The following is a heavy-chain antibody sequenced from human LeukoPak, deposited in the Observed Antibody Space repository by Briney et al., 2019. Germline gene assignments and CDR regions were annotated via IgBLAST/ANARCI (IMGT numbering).Heavy chain of an antibody. CDR1: GGSFSGYY. D-gene: IGHD4-17*01. CDR2: INHSGST. J-gene: IGHJ4*02. Sequence: SETLSLTCAVYGGSFSGYYWSWIRQPPGKGLEWIGEINHSGSTNYNPSLKSRVTISVDTPKNQFSLKLSSVTAADTAVYYCARGSTTVTTSHFDYWGQGTLVTVSS. CDR3: ARGSTTVTTSHFDY. V-gene: IGHV4-34*01.